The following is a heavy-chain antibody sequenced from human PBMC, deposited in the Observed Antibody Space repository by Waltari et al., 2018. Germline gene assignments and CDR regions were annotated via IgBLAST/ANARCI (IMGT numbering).Heavy chain of an antibody. CDR2: IYYSGST. CDR3: AGTEPRGVIEYYFDY. D-gene: IGHD3-10*01. CDR1: GGSISSHY. Sequence: QVQLQESGPGLVKPSETLSLTCTVSGGSISSHYWSWIRQPPGKGLEWIGYIYYSGSTNYNPSLKSRVTISVDTSKNQFSLKLSSVTAADTAVYYCAGTEPRGVIEYYFDYWGQGTLVTVSS. V-gene: IGHV4-59*11. J-gene: IGHJ4*02.